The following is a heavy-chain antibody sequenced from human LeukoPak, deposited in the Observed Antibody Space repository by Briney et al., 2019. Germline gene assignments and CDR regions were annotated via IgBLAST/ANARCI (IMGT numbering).Heavy chain of an antibody. D-gene: IGHD2-2*02. V-gene: IGHV3-30*02. CDR1: GFRFTDYG. J-gene: IGHJ4*02. CDR2: IRYDESDK. CDR3: AKNRGGYQLLYAFDY. Sequence: PGGSLRLSCAASGFRFTDYGMHWVRQAPGKGLEWVAFIRYDESDKYYADSVKGRFTISRDNSKNTLYLQMNSLRAEDTAVYYCAKNRGGYQLLYAFDYWGQGTLVTVSS.